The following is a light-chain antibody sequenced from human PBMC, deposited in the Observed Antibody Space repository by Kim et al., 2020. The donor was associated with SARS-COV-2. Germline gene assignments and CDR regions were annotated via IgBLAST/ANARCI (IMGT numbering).Light chain of an antibody. Sequence: VSPGERATLSCRASQSVSSYFAWYQQKPGQAPRLLIYDASTRATGIPARFSGSGSETDCTLTISSLEPEDFAIYYCQQRSNWPLTFGGGTKVDIK. CDR1: QSVSSY. CDR2: DAS. V-gene: IGKV3-11*01. CDR3: QQRSNWPLT. J-gene: IGKJ4*01.